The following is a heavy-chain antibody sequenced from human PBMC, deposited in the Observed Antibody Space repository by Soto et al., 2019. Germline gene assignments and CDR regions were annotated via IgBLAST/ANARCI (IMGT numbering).Heavy chain of an antibody. V-gene: IGHV1-2*04. J-gene: IGHJ5*02. CDR3: GGFLGGSPDGGDNCFAP. CDR1: GYTFTGYY. Sequence: GASVKVSCKASGYTFTGYYMHWVRQAPGQGLEWMGRINPNSGGTNYAQKFQGWVTMTRDTSISTAYMELSRLRSDDTAVYYCGGFLGGSPDGGDNCFAPWGKGPLVTVSS. D-gene: IGHD3-16*01. CDR2: INPNSGGT.